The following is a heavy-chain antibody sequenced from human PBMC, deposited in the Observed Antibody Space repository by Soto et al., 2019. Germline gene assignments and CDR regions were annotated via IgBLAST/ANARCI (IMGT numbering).Heavy chain of an antibody. D-gene: IGHD3-22*01. CDR3: ARAYYYDSSGYET. CDR1: GYTFTSYG. Sequence: ASVKVSCKASGYTFTSYGISWVRQAPGQGLEWMGWISAYNGNTNYAQKLQGRVTMTTDTSTSTAYMELRSLSSDDTAVYYRARAYYYDSSGYETWGQGTLVTVSS. J-gene: IGHJ5*02. CDR2: ISAYNGNT. V-gene: IGHV1-18*01.